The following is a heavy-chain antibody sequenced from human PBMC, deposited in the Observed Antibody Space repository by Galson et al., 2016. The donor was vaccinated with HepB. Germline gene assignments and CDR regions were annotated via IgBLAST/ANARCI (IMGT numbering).Heavy chain of an antibody. J-gene: IGHJ4*02. V-gene: IGHV4-39*01. Sequence: ETLSLTCTVSGASISSSTYYWGWIRQPPGKGLEWLGSMSYGGSTYYNPSLKSRVTTSVGTSKNQFSLRLISVTAADTAVYYCARLLYYYDTSGIYYFDYWGQGTLVTVSS. CDR1: GASISSSTYY. CDR2: MSYGGST. D-gene: IGHD3-22*01. CDR3: ARLLYYYDTSGIYYFDY.